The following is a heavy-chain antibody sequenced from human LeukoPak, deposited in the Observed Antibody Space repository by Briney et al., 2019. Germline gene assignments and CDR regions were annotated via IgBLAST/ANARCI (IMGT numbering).Heavy chain of an antibody. Sequence: SETLSLTCTVSGGSISSSSYYWGWIRQPPGKALEWIGSIYYSRSTYYNPSLKSRVTISVDTSKNQFSLKLSSVTAADTAVYYCARDAGARQWLATYYYYGMDVWGQGTTVTVSS. CDR2: IYYSRST. D-gene: IGHD6-19*01. CDR3: ARDAGARQWLATYYYYGMDV. CDR1: GGSISSSSYY. J-gene: IGHJ6*02. V-gene: IGHV4-39*07.